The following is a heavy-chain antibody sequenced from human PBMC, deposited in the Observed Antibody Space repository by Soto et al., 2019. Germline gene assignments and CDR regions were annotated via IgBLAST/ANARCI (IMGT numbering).Heavy chain of an antibody. CDR1: GGTFGSYA. CDR3: AREAPYCTSAACPKFYDMDV. V-gene: IGHV1-69*13. D-gene: IGHD2-8*02. CDR2: IIPILNSP. J-gene: IGHJ6*02. Sequence: SVKVSCKASGGTFGSYAITWVRRAPGQGLEWLGGIIPILNSPAYAQKFQARVVITADEITNTAYMELNSLRFDDTAVYYCAREAPYCTSAACPKFYDMDVWGQGTTVTVSS.